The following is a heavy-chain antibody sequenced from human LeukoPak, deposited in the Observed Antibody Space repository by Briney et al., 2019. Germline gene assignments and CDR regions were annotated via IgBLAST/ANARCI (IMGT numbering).Heavy chain of an antibody. Sequence: SETLSLTCTVSGGSISSYYWNWIRQSPSRGLEWLGRTYYRSKWYNDYAVSVKSRITINPDTSKNQFSLQLNSVTPEDTAVYYCASGAAALDYWGQGTLVTVSS. CDR3: ASGAAALDY. CDR2: TYYRSKWYN. CDR1: GGSISSYY. D-gene: IGHD6-13*01. J-gene: IGHJ4*02. V-gene: IGHV6-1*01.